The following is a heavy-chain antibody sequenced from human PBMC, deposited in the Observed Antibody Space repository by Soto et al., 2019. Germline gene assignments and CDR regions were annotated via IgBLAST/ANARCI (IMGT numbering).Heavy chain of an antibody. CDR2: ISISSSYI. V-gene: IGHV3-21*01. J-gene: IGHJ4*02. CDR3: ARDVGMGDFWSCYSPYLLIDY. Sequence: GGSLRLSCVASGFTFSSYSMNWVRQAPGKGLEWVSSISISSSYIYYADSVKGRFTISRDNAKNSLYLQMNSLRAEDTAVYYCARDVGMGDFWSCYSPYLLIDYWGQGTLVTVAS. D-gene: IGHD3-3*01. CDR1: GFTFSSYS.